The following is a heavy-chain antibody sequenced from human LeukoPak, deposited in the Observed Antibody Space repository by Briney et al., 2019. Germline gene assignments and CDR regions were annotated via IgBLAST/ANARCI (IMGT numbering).Heavy chain of an antibody. J-gene: IGHJ4*02. V-gene: IGHV1-2*04. CDR3: ASGPPQGAYVTMID. D-gene: IGHD3-22*01. CDR2: INPNSGGT. CDR1: GYTFTSYG. Sequence: ASVKVSCKASGYTFTSYGISWVRQAPGQGLEWMGWINPNSGGTNYAQKFQGWVTMTRDTSISTAYMELSRLRSDDTAVYYCASGPPQGAYVTMIDWGQGTLVTVSS.